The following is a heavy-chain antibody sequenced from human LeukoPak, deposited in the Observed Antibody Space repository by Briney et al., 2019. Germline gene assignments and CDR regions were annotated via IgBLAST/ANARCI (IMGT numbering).Heavy chain of an antibody. CDR3: TRDLCSSTSCYAPFDY. Sequence: GGSLRLSCAASGFTFRSYTMSWVRQAPGKGLEWVAFIRSKAYGGTAEYAASVKGRFTISRDDSKSIAYLQMNSLKTEDTAVYYCTRDLCSSTSCYAPFDYWGQGTLVTVSS. V-gene: IGHV3-49*04. CDR2: IRSKAYGGTA. CDR1: GFTFRSYT. D-gene: IGHD2-2*01. J-gene: IGHJ4*02.